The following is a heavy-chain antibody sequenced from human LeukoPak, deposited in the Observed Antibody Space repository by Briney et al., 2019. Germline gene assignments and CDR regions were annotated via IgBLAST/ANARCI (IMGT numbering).Heavy chain of an antibody. D-gene: IGHD2-2*01. J-gene: IGHJ6*03. CDR3: ARGGVPAALTYYYYMDV. V-gene: IGHV4-30-4*01. CDR2: INYSGRT. Sequence: SQTLSLTCTVSGVSISSGDYYWSWIRQPPGKGLEWIGYINYSGRTNYNLSLKSRVTISVDTSKNQFSLKLNSVTAADTAVYYCARGGVPAALTYYYYMDVWGKGTTVTVSS. CDR1: GVSISSGDYY.